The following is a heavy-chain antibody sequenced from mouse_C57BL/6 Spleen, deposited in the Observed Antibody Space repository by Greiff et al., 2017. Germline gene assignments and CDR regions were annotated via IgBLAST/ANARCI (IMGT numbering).Heavy chain of an antibody. V-gene: IGHV1-55*01. Sequence: QVQLKQPGAELVKPGASVKMSCKASGYTFTSYWITWVKQRPGQGLAWIGDIYPGSGSTNYNEKFKSKATLTVDTSSSTAYMQLSSLTSEDSAVYYCARGAYDYDDWYFDVWGTGTTVTVSS. CDR1: GYTFTSYW. CDR3: ARGAYDYDDWYFDV. J-gene: IGHJ1*03. CDR2: IYPGSGST. D-gene: IGHD2-4*01.